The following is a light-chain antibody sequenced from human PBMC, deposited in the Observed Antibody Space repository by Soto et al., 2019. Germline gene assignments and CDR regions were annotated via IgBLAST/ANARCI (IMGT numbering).Light chain of an antibody. J-gene: IGKJ2*01. V-gene: IGKV3-15*01. CDR2: GAS. CDR1: QGISSE. Sequence: EIVMTQSPATLSLSPGERAALSCRASQGISSELAWYQQKPGQPPRLLIYGASTRATGVPARFTGSGPGSDFTLTISGLQSEDFAVYYCQQGHNWPLTFGQGTRLEI. CDR3: QQGHNWPLT.